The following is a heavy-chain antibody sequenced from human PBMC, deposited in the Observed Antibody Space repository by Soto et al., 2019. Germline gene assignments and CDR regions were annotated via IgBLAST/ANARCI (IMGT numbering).Heavy chain of an antibody. V-gene: IGHV3-30-3*01. CDR3: WGGRRGDNCFPLFDY. J-gene: IGHJ4*01. Sequence: PGGSLRPSCAADGLSFSTSTMHWVSLTAGKGLEWVALVSAYGSNADYADSVQGRFTGSRDNSKNTLFIQMDSLRPEDTAIYYCWGGRRGDNCFPLFDYWGPGTLVTVSS. D-gene: IGHD4-17*01. CDR1: GLSFSTST. CDR2: VSAYGSNA.